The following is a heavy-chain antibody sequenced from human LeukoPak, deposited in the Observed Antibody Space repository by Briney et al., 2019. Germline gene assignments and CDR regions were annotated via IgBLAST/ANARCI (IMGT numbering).Heavy chain of an antibody. CDR1: GGSISSYY. V-gene: IGHV4-59*01. D-gene: IGHD1-26*01. Sequence: SETLSLTCTVPGGSISSYYWSWIRQPPGNGLEWIGYIYYSGSTSYNPSLKSRVTISVDTSKKQFSLKLSSVTAADTAFYYCARYIVSYPHDAFDIWGQGTMVTVSS. CDR2: IYYSGST. CDR3: ARYIVSYPHDAFDI. J-gene: IGHJ3*02.